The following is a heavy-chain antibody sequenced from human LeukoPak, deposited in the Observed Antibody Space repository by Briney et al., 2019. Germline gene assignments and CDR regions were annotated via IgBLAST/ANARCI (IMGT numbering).Heavy chain of an antibody. V-gene: IGHV1-2*02. CDR3: AILGNYYDSSGYYYGFDY. CDR1: GYTFSGYY. J-gene: IGHJ4*02. Sequence: VASVKVSCKASGYTFSGYYLHWVRQAPGQGLEWMGWINPNSGSTYSVQNFQGRVTMTRDTSITTAYMELSSLRSEDTAVYYCAILGNYYDSSGYYYGFDYWGQGTLVTVSS. CDR2: INPNSGST. D-gene: IGHD3-22*01.